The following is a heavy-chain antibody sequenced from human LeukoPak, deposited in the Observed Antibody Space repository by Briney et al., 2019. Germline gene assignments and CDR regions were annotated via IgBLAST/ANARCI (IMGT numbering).Heavy chain of an antibody. CDR1: GYTFTCYD. CDR2: MNPNSGNT. J-gene: IGHJ5*02. CDR3: ARGPLVRLPSSFDP. V-gene: IGHV1-8*01. Sequence: GASVKVSCKASGYTFTCYDINWVRQATGQGLEWMGWMNPNSGNTGSAQRFQGRVTMTRDTSISTAYMELSSLTSEDTAVYYCARGPLVRLPSSFDPWGQGTLVTVSS. D-gene: IGHD3-16*02.